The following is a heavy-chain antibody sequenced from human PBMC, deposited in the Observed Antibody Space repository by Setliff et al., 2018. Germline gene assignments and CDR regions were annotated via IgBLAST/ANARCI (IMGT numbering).Heavy chain of an antibody. Sequence: GESLKISCKGSGYSFSIYWIGWVRQMPGKGLEWMGIIYPGDSDTIYRPSFRGQVTISADKSISTAYLQWSSPKASDTAMYYCARRAGDAFDIWGQGTMVTVSS. V-gene: IGHV5-51*01. CDR3: ARRAGDAFDI. CDR2: IYPGDSDT. CDR1: GYSFSIYW. J-gene: IGHJ3*02.